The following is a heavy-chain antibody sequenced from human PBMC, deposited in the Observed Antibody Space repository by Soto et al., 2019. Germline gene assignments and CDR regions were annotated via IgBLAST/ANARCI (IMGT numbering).Heavy chain of an antibody. CDR3: ARDRRLVIDHYYYGMDV. J-gene: IGHJ6*02. CDR1: GGSISSSNW. Sequence: SETLSLTCAVSGGSISSSNWWSWVRQPPGKGLEWIGEIYHSGSTNYNPSLKSRVTISVDKSKNQFSLKLSSVTAADTAVYYCARDRRLVIDHYYYGMDVWGQGTTVTVSS. CDR2: IYHSGST. V-gene: IGHV4-4*02. D-gene: IGHD3-9*01.